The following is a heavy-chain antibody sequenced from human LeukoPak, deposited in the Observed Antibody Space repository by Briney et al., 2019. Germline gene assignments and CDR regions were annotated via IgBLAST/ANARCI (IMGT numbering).Heavy chain of an antibody. V-gene: IGHV4-59*01. CDR1: GGSISSYY. D-gene: IGHD4-17*01. CDR2: IYYSGST. CDR3: ARVDGTTLGY. J-gene: IGHJ4*02. Sequence: PSETLSLTCTVSGGSISSYYWSWIRQPPGKGLEWIGYIYYSGSTNYNPSLKSRVTISVDTSKNQFSLKLSSVTAADTAVYYCARVDGTTLGYWGQGTLVTVSS.